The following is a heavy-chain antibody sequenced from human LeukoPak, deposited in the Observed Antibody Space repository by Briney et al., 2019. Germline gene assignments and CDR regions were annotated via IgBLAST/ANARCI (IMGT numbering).Heavy chain of an antibody. V-gene: IGHV3-53*01. D-gene: IGHD1-26*01. Sequence: PGGSLRLSCAASGFTVSSNYMSWVRQAPGKGLEWVSVIYSGGSTYYADSVKGRFTTSRDNSKNTLYLQMNSLRAEDTAVYYCARDHPGYSGSYYSWGQGTLVTVSS. CDR2: IYSGGST. CDR3: ARDHPGYSGSYYS. CDR1: GFTVSSNY. J-gene: IGHJ4*02.